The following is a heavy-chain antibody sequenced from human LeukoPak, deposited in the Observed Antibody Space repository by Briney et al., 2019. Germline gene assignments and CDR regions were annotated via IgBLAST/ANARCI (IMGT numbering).Heavy chain of an antibody. J-gene: IGHJ4*02. D-gene: IGHD6-6*01. V-gene: IGHV3-21*01. CDR1: GCTFSHYT. CDR2: SSSISHNI. CDR3: AREGGRGSSSSDYFDY. Sequence: AGGSLRLSCAASGCTFSHYTMSWVRQAPGKGLQWVSSSSSISHNIYYADSVKGRLTTSRDNAKNSLYLQMNSLRVEDTAVYYSAREGGRGSSSSDYFDYWGQGTLVTVSS.